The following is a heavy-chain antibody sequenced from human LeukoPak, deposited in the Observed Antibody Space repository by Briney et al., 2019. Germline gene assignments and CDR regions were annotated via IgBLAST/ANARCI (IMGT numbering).Heavy chain of an antibody. D-gene: IGHD1-26*01. J-gene: IGHJ4*02. V-gene: IGHV3-48*03. CDR2: IRSSGSTI. CDR1: GLTFSSYE. CDR3: ATLGAAYDY. Sequence: GGSLRLSCAAPGLTFSSYEMNWVGQAPGKGLDWPSYIRSSGSTIYYADPLKGRFTISRDNAKNSLYLQMTSLRAEDTAVYYCATLGAAYDYWGQGTLVTVSS.